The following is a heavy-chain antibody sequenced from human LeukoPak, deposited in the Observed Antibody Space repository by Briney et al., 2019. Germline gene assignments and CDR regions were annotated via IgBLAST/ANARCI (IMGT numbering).Heavy chain of an antibody. CDR1: GFTFSSYA. CDR2: ISGGGGST. CDR3: AKDSGDFRYYFDY. V-gene: IGHV3-23*01. D-gene: IGHD2/OR15-2a*01. J-gene: IGHJ4*02. Sequence: GRSLRLSCAASGFTFSSYAMSWVRQAPGKGLEWVSAISGGGGSTYYADSVKGRFTISRDNSKNTLYLQMNSLRAEDTAVYYCAKDSGDFRYYFDYWGQGTLVTVSS.